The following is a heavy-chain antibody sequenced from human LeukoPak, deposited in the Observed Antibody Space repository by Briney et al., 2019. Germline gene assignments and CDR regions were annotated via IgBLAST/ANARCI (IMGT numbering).Heavy chain of an antibody. CDR1: GESFSGSY. V-gene: IGHV4-34*01. CDR3: ARGRVVGATSGAAF. J-gene: IGHJ4*02. Sequence: PSETLSLTCAVYGESFSGSYWSWIRQPPGKGLEWIGEINHSGSTNYNPSLKSRVTISVDTSKIQFSLKLSSVTAADTAVYYCARGRVVGATSGAAFWGQGTLVTVSS. CDR2: INHSGST. D-gene: IGHD1-26*01.